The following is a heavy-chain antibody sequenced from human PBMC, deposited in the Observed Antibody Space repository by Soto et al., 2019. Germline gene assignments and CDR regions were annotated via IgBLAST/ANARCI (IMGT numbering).Heavy chain of an antibody. D-gene: IGHD3-22*01. V-gene: IGHV4-30-4*01. CDR3: TGAYYDIDGYILDP. J-gene: IGHJ5*02. CDR2: IYNGGST. Sequence: SETLSLTCAVSGGSISHVYYYWSWIRQLPDKGLEWIGHIYNGGSTYNNPSLTSRVTISVDTSRNQFSLQLTSVTAADTAVYYCTGAYYDIDGYILDPWGQGTSVTVS. CDR1: GGSISHVYYY.